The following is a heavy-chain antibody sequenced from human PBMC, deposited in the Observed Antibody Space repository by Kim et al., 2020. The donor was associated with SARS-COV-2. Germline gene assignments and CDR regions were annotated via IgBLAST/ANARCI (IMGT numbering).Heavy chain of an antibody. CDR1: GDSVSSDSGG. V-gene: IGHV6-1*01. Sequence: SQTLSLTCVISGDSVSSDSGGWNWIRQSPSRGLEWLGRTYYRSKWYIDYAVSVKSRITINPDTSKNQFSLQLKSVTPEDTAMYYCVRGSAFDIWGQGTMVTFSS. CDR2: TYYRSKWYI. CDR3: VRGSAFDI. J-gene: IGHJ3*02.